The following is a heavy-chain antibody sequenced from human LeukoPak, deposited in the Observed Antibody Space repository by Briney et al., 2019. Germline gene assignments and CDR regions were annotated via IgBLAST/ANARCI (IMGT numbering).Heavy chain of an antibody. J-gene: IGHJ4*02. V-gene: IGHV4-4*09. D-gene: IGHD4-23*01. Sequence: SETPSLTCTVSGGSISSYYWSWIRQPPGKGLEWIGYIYTSGSTNYNPSLKSRVPISVDTSKNQFSLKLSSVTAADTAVYYCARLDYGGNSVDYWGQGTLVTVSS. CDR1: GGSISSYY. CDR3: ARLDYGGNSVDY. CDR2: IYTSGST.